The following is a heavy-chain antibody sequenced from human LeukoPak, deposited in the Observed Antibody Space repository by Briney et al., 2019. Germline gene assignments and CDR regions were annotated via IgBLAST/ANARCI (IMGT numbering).Heavy chain of an antibody. CDR2: IDTSGGGT. V-gene: IGHV3-23*01. CDR3: AKAPVTTCRGAFCYPFDY. CDR1: GFTFSNYG. Sequence: PGGTLRLSCAASGFTFSNYGMSWVRQAPGKGLEWVSTIDTSGGGTYYANSVKGRFTISRDNSKNTLYLQMNSLRAEDTGVYYCAKAPVTTCRGAFCYPFDYWGLGTLVTVSS. D-gene: IGHD2-15*01. J-gene: IGHJ4*02.